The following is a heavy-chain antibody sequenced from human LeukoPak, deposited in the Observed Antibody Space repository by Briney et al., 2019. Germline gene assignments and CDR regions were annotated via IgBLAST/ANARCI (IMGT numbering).Heavy chain of an antibody. Sequence: GGSLRHSCAASGFTFSDSYMSWIRQTPGKGLEWLSYISSSSSDTNYADSVKGRFTISRDNAKNSLYLQMNSLRAEDTAVYYCARGSRTIELGDDYWGQGTLVTVSS. CDR2: ISSSSSDT. V-gene: IGHV3-11*06. CDR1: GFTFSDSY. CDR3: ARGSRTIELGDDY. D-gene: IGHD5-24*01. J-gene: IGHJ4*02.